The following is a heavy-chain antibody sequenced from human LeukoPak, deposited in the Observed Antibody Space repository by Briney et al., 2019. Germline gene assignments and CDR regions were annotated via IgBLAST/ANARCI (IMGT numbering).Heavy chain of an antibody. CDR1: GFTVSSNY. Sequence: GGSLRLSCAASGFTVSSNYMSWVRQAPGKGLGWVSVIYSGGSTYYADSVKGRFTISRDNSKNTLYLQMNSLRAEDTAVYYCARGGTSSPYYYMDVWGKGTTVTVSS. CDR3: ARGGTSSPYYYMDV. J-gene: IGHJ6*03. CDR2: IYSGGST. D-gene: IGHD3-16*01. V-gene: IGHV3-66*02.